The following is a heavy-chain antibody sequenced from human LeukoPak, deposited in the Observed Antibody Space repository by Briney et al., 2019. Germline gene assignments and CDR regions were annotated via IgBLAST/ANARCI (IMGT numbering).Heavy chain of an antibody. J-gene: IGHJ4*02. CDR1: GFTFDDYA. CDR2: ISWNSGSI. V-gene: IGHV3-9*01. Sequence: GGSLRLSCAASGFTFDDYAMHWVRQAPGKGLEWVSGISWNSGSIGYADSVKGRFTISRDNAKNSLYLQMNSLRAEDTALYYCAKVPNIVVVPAAYFDYWGQGTLVTVSS. D-gene: IGHD2-2*01. CDR3: AKVPNIVVVPAAYFDY.